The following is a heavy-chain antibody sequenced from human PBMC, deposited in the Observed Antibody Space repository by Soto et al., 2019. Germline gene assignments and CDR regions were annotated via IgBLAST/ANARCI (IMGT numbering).Heavy chain of an antibody. D-gene: IGHD6-13*01. V-gene: IGHV1-3*01. CDR1: GYTFTSYA. Sequence: QVQLVQSGAEVKKPGASVKVSCKASGYTFTSYAMHWVSQAPGQRLEWMGWINAGNGNTKYSQKFQGRVTITRDTSASTAYMELSSLRSEDTAVYYCAISGGSSSWYSMDYYYYGMDVWGQGTTVTVSS. CDR2: INAGNGNT. CDR3: AISGGSSSWYSMDYYYYGMDV. J-gene: IGHJ6*02.